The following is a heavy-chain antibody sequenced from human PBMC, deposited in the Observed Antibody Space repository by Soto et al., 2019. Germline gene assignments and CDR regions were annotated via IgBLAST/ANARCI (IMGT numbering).Heavy chain of an antibody. D-gene: IGHD6-19*01. V-gene: IGHV3-33*01. CDR3: ARDVADYLQLKYYFAY. CDR2: IWYDASNR. CDR1: GFTFSSYG. Sequence: QVQLVESGGGVVRPGRSLRLSCAASGFTFSSYGMHWVRQAPGKGLEWVAVIWYDASNRYYAASVKGGFTISRDNCKNTVYLQMNSLRAEDTAVYYCARDVADYLQLKYYFAYWGQGTLVTVSS. J-gene: IGHJ4*02.